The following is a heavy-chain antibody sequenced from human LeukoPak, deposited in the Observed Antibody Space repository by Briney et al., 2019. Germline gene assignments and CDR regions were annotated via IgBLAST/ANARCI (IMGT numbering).Heavy chain of an antibody. V-gene: IGHV4-34*01. CDR3: ARRAGDYSHPYDY. Sequence: SETLSLTCAVYGGSFSGYYWSWIRQPPGKGLDWIGEITHSGNTNYNPSLKSRVTIAVDTSNNQFSLKLSSVTAADTAVYYCARRAGDYSHPYDYWGQGTLVTVSS. D-gene: IGHD3-22*01. J-gene: IGHJ4*02. CDR2: ITHSGNT. CDR1: GGSFSGYY.